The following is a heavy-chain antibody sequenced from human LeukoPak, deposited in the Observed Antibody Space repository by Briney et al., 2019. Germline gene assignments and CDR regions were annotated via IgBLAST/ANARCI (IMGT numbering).Heavy chain of an antibody. V-gene: IGHV3-15*01. D-gene: IGHD5-12*01. CDR1: GFTFSNAW. CDR3: TTDVRREEVALNS. CDR2: IKSKTDSGTT. Sequence: GGSLRLSCAASGFTFSNAWMSWVRQAPGKGLEWVGRIKSKTDSGTTDYAAPLKGRFTISRDDSKDTLYLHMNSLKAEDTAVYYCTTDVRREEVALNSWGQGTLVTVSS. J-gene: IGHJ5*02.